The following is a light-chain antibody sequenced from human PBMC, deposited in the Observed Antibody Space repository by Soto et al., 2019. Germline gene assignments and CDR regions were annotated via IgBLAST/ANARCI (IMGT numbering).Light chain of an antibody. CDR2: DAS. J-gene: IGKJ4*01. CDR1: QSISSW. Sequence: DIQMTQSPSTLSASVGDRVTIAFRASQSISSWLAWYQQKPGKAPKLLIYDASNLETGVPSRFSGSGSGTDFTFTISSLQPEDIATYYCQQYDNLPLTFGGGTKV. V-gene: IGKV1-5*01. CDR3: QQYDNLPLT.